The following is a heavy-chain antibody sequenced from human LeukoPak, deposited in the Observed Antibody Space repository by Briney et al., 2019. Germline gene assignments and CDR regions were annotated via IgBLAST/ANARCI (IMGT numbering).Heavy chain of an antibody. J-gene: IGHJ4*02. D-gene: IGHD3-22*01. CDR1: GGSISSNNYY. CDR3: ASSPSGYWWNFDC. Sequence: SETLSLTCTVSGGSISSNNYYWGWIRQPPGKGLEWIGSIYYSGSNYNNPSLKSRVTISVDTTKNQFSLKLTSVTAADTAVYYCASSPSGYWWNFDCWGQGTLVTVSS. CDR2: IYYSGSN. V-gene: IGHV4-39*01.